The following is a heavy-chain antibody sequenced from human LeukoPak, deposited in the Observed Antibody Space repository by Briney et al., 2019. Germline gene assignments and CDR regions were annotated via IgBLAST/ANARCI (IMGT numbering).Heavy chain of an antibody. CDR3: ATFLAGGYDYSWFDP. CDR2: FDPEDGET. Sequence: ASVKVSCKVSGYTLTELSMHWVRQAPGKGLEWMGGFDPEDGETIYAQKFQGRVTMTEDTSTDTAYMELSSLRSEDTAVYYCATFLAGGYDYSWFDPWGQGTLVTVSS. CDR1: GYTLTELS. D-gene: IGHD5-12*01. J-gene: IGHJ5*02. V-gene: IGHV1-24*01.